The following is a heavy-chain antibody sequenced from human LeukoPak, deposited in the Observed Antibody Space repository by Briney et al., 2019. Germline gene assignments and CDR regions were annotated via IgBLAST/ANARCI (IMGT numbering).Heavy chain of an antibody. CDR1: GGSISSYY. V-gene: IGHV4-59*01. Sequence: SETLSLTCTVSGGSISSYYWSWIRQPTGKGLEWIGYIYYSGSTNYNPSLTSRVTISVDTSKNQFSLKLSSVTAADTAVYYCARVLPALTYYDFWSGKYYFDYWGQGTLVTVSS. CDR3: ARVLPALTYYDFWSGKYYFDY. J-gene: IGHJ4*02. D-gene: IGHD3-3*01. CDR2: IYYSGST.